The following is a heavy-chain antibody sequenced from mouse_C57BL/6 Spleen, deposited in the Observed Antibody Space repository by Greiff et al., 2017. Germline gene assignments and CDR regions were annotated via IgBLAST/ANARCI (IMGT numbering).Heavy chain of an antibody. CDR3: AREERGSEYAMDY. CDR1: GYTFTSYW. V-gene: IGHV1-55*01. J-gene: IGHJ4*01. D-gene: IGHD1-1*01. Sequence: VQLQQPGAELVKPGASVKMSCKASGYTFTSYWITWVKQRPGQGLAWIGDIYPGSGSTNYNEKFKSKATLTVDTSSSTAYMQLSSLTSEDSAVYYCAREERGSEYAMDYWGQGTSVTVSS. CDR2: IYPGSGST.